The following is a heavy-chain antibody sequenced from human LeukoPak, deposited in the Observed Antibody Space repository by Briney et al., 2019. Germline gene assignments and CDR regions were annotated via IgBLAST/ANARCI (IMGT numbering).Heavy chain of an antibody. V-gene: IGHV4-59*08. CDR2: IYYSGST. CDR1: GGSISGYY. CDR3: AGPRSYFDY. Sequence: SETLSLTCTVSGGSISGYYWTWIRQPPGKGLEWIGYIYYSGSTNYNPSLKTRVTISVDMSKNQFSLKLSSVTAADTAVYYCAGPRSYFDYWGRGTLVTVSS. J-gene: IGHJ4*02.